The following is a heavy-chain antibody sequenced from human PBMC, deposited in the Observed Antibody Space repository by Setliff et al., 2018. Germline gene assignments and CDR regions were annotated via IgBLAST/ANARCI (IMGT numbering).Heavy chain of an antibody. Sequence: SETLSLTCTVSGDSISSGSYYWTRIRQPAGKGLEWIGHFHTGGSTNYNRSLRSRVSISVDTSKNQLSLKLSSVTAADTATYYCARAGPTVTFFRVLVISWWDPWGQGSLVTVSS. D-gene: IGHD3-3*01. V-gene: IGHV4-61*09. CDR3: ARAGPTVTFFRVLVISWWDP. CDR1: GDSISSGSYY. J-gene: IGHJ5*02. CDR2: FHTGGST.